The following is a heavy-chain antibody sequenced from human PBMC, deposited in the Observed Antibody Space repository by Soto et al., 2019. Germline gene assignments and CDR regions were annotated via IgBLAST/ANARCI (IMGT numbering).Heavy chain of an antibody. CDR2: IYPGDSDT. J-gene: IGHJ6*02. Sequence: GESLKISCKGSGYSFTSYWIGWVRQMPGKGLEWMGVIYPGDSDTKYSTSFQGQVTISADKSISTAYLQWSSLRASDTAMYYCARQTSRWANYPQYHYSMDVWGQGTTVTVSS. D-gene: IGHD1-7*01. CDR3: ARQTSRWANYPQYHYSMDV. CDR1: GYSFTSYW. V-gene: IGHV5-51*01.